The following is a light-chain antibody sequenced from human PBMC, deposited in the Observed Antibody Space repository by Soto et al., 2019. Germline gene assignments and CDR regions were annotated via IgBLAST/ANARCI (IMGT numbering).Light chain of an antibody. CDR3: QEHIHWPPGI. Sequence: EIVVTQSPATLSASPGERVTLSCRASHFVSSRLAWYQQRPGQVPRLLIYDTSTRAAGISARFSGSGSGTEFTLTISSLQSEDFAVYYCQEHIHWPPGIFGPGTKVDIK. CDR1: HFVSSR. V-gene: IGKV3-15*01. J-gene: IGKJ3*01. CDR2: DTS.